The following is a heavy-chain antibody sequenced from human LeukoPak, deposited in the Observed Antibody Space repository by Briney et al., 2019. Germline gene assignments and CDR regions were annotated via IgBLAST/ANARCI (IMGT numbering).Heavy chain of an antibody. CDR3: AGTSISDYTNVNIAGYYFGLDV. Sequence: GASVKVSCRAFGYNFTDYYMHWVRQAPGQGLEWMGWINPNTVVTDHAQKFQGRVTMTRVTSLRTAYMELSRLTSDDTAVYYCAGTSISDYTNVNIAGYYFGLDVWGQGTTVTVSS. D-gene: IGHD4-11*01. V-gene: IGHV1-2*02. J-gene: IGHJ6*02. CDR1: GYNFTDYY. CDR2: INPNTVVT.